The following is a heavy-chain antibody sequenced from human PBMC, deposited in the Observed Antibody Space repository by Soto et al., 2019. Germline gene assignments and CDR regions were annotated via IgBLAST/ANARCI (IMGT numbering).Heavy chain of an antibody. Sequence: QVQLVESGGGVVQPGKSLTLSCAESGLTLNRFGMHWVRQAPGKGLEWVAMIWHDGTNRYYGESVKGRFTISSDSSKNTMYLQMNSLRAEDTAVYYCARALGYDIMTGYFDYWGQGTLVTVSS. V-gene: IGHV3-33*01. CDR3: ARALGYDIMTGYFDY. D-gene: IGHD3-9*01. CDR2: IWHDGTNR. CDR1: GLTLNRFG. J-gene: IGHJ4*02.